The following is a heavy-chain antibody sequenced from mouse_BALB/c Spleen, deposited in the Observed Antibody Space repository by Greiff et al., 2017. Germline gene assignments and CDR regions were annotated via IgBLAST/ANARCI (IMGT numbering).Heavy chain of an antibody. CDR2: IYPGDGDT. J-gene: IGHJ3*01. Sequence: LQESGAELARPGASVKLSCKASGYTFTSYWMQWVKQRPGQGLEWIGAIYPGDGDTRYTQKFKGKATLTADKSSSTAYMQLSSLASEDSAVYYCARGLGRELPFAYWGQGTLVTVSA. D-gene: IGHD4-1*01. V-gene: IGHV1-87*01. CDR1: GYTFTSYW. CDR3: ARGLGRELPFAY.